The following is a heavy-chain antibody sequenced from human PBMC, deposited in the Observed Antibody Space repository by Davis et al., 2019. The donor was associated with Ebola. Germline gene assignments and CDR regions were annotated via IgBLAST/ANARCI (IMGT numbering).Heavy chain of an antibody. CDR2: INPINGGA. Sequence: ASVKVSCKASGGTFSSNSINWVRQVPGQGLEWMGRINPINGGANYADKFQGRVTMTRDTSVNTVYMELNSLRSDDTDVYFCARVAYGYYPPPIFHYWGQGSLVTVSS. V-gene: IGHV1-2*05. J-gene: IGHJ4*02. CDR3: ARVAYGYYPPPIFHY. D-gene: IGHD4-17*01. CDR1: GGTFSSNS.